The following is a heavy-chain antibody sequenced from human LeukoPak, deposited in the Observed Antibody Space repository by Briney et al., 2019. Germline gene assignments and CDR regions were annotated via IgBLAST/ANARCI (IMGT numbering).Heavy chain of an antibody. J-gene: IGHJ5*02. CDR2: ISTYYGNT. CDR1: GYTFTSYG. D-gene: IGHD3-10*01. CDR3: ARVYSTNYYGSGDRPFLFDP. Sequence: GASVKVSCKASGYTFTSYGFSWVRQAPGQGLEWMGWISTYYGNTNYAQKLQDRVTMTTDTSTSTAYMELTSLRSDDTAVYYCARVYSTNYYGSGDRPFLFDPWGQGTLVTVSS. V-gene: IGHV1-18*01.